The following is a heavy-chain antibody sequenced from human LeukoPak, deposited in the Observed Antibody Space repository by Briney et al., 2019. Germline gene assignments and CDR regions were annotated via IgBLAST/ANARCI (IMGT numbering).Heavy chain of an antibody. CDR3: AKLIAAGRFDP. D-gene: IGHD6-13*01. Sequence: ASVKVSCKASGYTFIGYYMHWVRQAPGQGLEWMGWISPNSGGINYAQKFQGRVTMTRDTSISTAYMELSRLRSDDTAVYYCAKLIAAGRFDPWGQGTLVTVSS. CDR1: GYTFIGYY. V-gene: IGHV1-2*02. CDR2: ISPNSGGI. J-gene: IGHJ5*02.